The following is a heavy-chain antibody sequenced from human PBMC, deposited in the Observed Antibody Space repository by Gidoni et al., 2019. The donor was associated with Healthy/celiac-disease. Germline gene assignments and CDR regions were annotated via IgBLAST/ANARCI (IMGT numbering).Heavy chain of an antibody. V-gene: IGHV4-34*01. J-gene: IGHJ4*02. CDR1: GGSFSGYY. Sequence: QVQLRQWGAGLLKPSETLSLTCAVYGGSFSGYYWSWIRQPPGKGLEWIGEINHSGSTNYNPSLKSRVTISVDTSKNQFSLKLSSVTAADTAVYYCARGGYYGSGSYYPLGYWGQGTLVTVSS. CDR2: INHSGST. CDR3: ARGGYYGSGSYYPLGY. D-gene: IGHD3-10*01.